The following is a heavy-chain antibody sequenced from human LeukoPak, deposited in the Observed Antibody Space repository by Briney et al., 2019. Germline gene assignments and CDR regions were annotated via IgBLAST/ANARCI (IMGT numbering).Heavy chain of an antibody. Sequence: SGTLSLTCAVSGGSIMTTHWWSWVRQPPGKGLEWIGEIYHTGTTNYSPSLKSQLIISVDTSTNQFSLKLSSVTAADTATYYCAAWGVDYGGNFDYSDYWGQGTLVTVSA. CDR1: GGSIMTTHW. CDR3: AAWGVDYGGNFDYSDY. D-gene: IGHD4-23*01. CDR2: IYHTGTT. J-gene: IGHJ4*02. V-gene: IGHV4-4*02.